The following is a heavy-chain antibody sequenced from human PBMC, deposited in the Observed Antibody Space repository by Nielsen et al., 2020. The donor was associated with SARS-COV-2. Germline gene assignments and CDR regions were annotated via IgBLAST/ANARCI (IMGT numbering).Heavy chain of an antibody. Sequence: ASVKVSCKASGYTFTHYGISWVRQAPGQGLQWMGWISAYNGHTNYALTFQGRVTLTTETSTDTAYMELRGLMSDDTAVYYCARVARGETGFDAFDIWGQGTMVTVSS. CDR3: ARVARGETGFDAFDI. CDR1: GYTFTHYG. CDR2: ISAYNGHT. V-gene: IGHV1-18*01. J-gene: IGHJ3*02. D-gene: IGHD4-17*01.